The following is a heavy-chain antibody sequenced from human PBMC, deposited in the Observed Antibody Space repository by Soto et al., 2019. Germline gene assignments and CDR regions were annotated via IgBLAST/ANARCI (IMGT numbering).Heavy chain of an antibody. D-gene: IGHD5-12*01. V-gene: IGHV1-69*02. CDR3: ARGGVATIIDY. Sequence: QVQLVQSGAEMKKPGSSVKVSCKASGGTFSSYTISWVRQAPGQGLEWMGRIIPILGIANYAQKFQGRVTITSDKSTSTAYMELSSLRSEDTAVYYCARGGVATIIDYWGQGTLVTVSS. CDR1: GGTFSSYT. J-gene: IGHJ4*02. CDR2: IIPILGIA.